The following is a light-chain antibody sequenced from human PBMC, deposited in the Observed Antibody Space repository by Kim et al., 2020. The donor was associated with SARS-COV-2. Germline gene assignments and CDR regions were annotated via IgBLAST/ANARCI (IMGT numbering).Light chain of an antibody. V-gene: IGKV1-33*01. J-gene: IGKJ2*03. CDR2: DAS. CDR3: QQYDNPLYS. CDR1: QDISNY. Sequence: SASVGDRVTITCQASQDISNYLDWYQQKPGKAPKLLIYDASNLETGDPSRFSGSGSGTDFTFTISSLQPEDIATYYCQQYDNPLYSFGQGTKLEI.